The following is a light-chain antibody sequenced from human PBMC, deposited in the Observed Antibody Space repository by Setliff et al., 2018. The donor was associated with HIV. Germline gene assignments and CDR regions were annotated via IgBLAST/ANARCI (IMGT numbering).Light chain of an antibody. CDR2: EVS. V-gene: IGLV2-18*02. CDR1: SSDVGSYNR. Sequence: QSALAQPPSVSGSPGQSVTISCNGTSSDVGSYNRVSWYQQPPGAAPKLIIYEVSNRPSGVPDRFSGSRSGNTASLTISGLKAEDESQYHCSSYSSSSTLFFGGGTQLTVL. CDR3: SSYSSSSTLF. J-gene: IGLJ2*01.